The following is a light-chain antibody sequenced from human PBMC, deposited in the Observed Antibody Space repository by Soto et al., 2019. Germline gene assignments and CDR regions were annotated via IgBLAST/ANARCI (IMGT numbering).Light chain of an antibody. CDR2: DAS. Sequence: EIVLTQSPATLSLSPGERAILSCRASQSVSKYLAWYQQKPGQAPRLLIYDASNRATGIPARFSGSGSGIDFTLTISSLEPEDFAVYYCQQRSNWDGVVIGPGTKVDIK. V-gene: IGKV3-11*01. J-gene: IGKJ3*01. CDR3: QQRSNWDGVV. CDR1: QSVSKY.